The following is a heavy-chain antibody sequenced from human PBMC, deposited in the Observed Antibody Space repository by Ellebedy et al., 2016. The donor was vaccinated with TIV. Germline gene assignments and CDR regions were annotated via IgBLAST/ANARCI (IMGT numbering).Heavy chain of an antibody. J-gene: IGHJ4*02. CDR1: GFIVSTNH. D-gene: IGHD3-10*01. Sequence: PGGSLRLSCTASGFIVSTNHMSWVRQAPGKGLEWVGGYTNYADSVKGRFTTSTHNSRNTLYLQMTNLRTEDTAVYYCAKGSFPFGDKSERIYSFQYWGQGTLVTVSS. V-gene: IGHV3-53*04. CDR3: AKGSFPFGDKSERIYSFQY. CDR2: GYT.